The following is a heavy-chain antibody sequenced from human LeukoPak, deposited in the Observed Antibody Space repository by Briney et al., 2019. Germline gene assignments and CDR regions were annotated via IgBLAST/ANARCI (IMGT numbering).Heavy chain of an antibody. J-gene: IGHJ4*02. D-gene: IGHD1-14*01. CDR3: ARHPPATGRFDY. V-gene: IGHV4-59*01. CDR1: GGSIINNY. CDR2: AYYDGST. Sequence: SETLSLTCTVSGGSIINNYWSWIRQPPEKGLEWIGYAYYDGSTNYNPSLKSRVTMSVDTSKNQLSLKLTSVTAADTAMYYCARHPPATGRFDYWGQGTLVTVSS.